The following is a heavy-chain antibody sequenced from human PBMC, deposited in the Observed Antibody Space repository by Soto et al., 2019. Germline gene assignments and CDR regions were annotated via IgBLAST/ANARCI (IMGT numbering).Heavy chain of an antibody. D-gene: IGHD3-22*01. CDR2: IYYSGST. J-gene: IGHJ4*02. Sequence: SETLSLTCTVSGGSISSGGYYWSWIRQHPGKGLEWIGYIYYSGSTYYNPSLKSRVTISVDASKNQFSLKLSSVTAADTAVYYCARKMKGLLLDYWGQGTLVTVSS. CDR3: ARKMKGLLLDY. V-gene: IGHV4-31*03. CDR1: GGSISSGGYY.